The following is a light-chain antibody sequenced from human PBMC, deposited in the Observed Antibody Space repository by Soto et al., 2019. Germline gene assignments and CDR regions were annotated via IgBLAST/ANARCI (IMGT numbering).Light chain of an antibody. CDR3: QQCDDWPLA. CDR1: QNVNSN. J-gene: IGKJ4*01. V-gene: IGKV3-15*01. CDR2: GAS. Sequence: EKVKTQSPATLSVSPGERATLSCRASQNVNSNLVWYQQKPGQAPRLLIYGASTRATGIPARFSGSASGTEFTLTISSLQSEDFAVYYCQQCDDWPLAFGGGTKVDIK.